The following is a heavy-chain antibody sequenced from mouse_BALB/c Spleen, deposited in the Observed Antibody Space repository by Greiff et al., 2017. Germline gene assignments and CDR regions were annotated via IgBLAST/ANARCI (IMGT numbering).Heavy chain of an antibody. J-gene: IGHJ4*01. V-gene: IGHV5-17*02. D-gene: IGHD2-2*01. CDR1: GFTFSSFG. Sequence: EVKLVESGGGLVQPGGSRKLSCAASGFTFSSFGMHWVRQAPEKGLEWVAYISSGSSTIYYADTVKGRFTISRDNPKNTLFLQMTSLRSEDTAMYYCARGGYYDAMDYWGQGTSVTVSS. CDR2: ISSGSSTI. CDR3: ARGGYYDAMDY.